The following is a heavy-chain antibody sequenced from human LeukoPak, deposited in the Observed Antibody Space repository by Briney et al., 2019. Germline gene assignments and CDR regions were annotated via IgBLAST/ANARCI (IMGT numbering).Heavy chain of an antibody. CDR2: ISSSTK. D-gene: IGHD6-19*01. CDR3: ARDEYTSGWSFDY. CDR1: GFTFSSYS. V-gene: IGHV3-48*01. Sequence: PGGSLRLSCAASGFTFSSYSMNWVRQAPGKGLEWISHISSSTKYYADSVKGRFTISRDNAKNSLYLQMNSLRAEDTAVYHCARDEYTSGWSFDYWGQGTLVTVSS. J-gene: IGHJ4*02.